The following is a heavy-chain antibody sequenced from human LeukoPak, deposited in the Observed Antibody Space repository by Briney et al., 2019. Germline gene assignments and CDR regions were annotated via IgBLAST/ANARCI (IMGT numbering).Heavy chain of an antibody. CDR2: ISYDGSSK. V-gene: IGHV3-30-3*01. J-gene: IGHJ4*02. D-gene: IGHD3-3*01. Sequence: GRSLRLSCAASGFTFSSYAMHWVRQAPGKGLEWVAVISYDGSSKYYADSVKGRFTISRDNSKNTLYLQMNSLRAEDTAVYYCARARFLEWLLPFDYWGQGTLVTVSS. CDR3: ARARFLEWLLPFDY. CDR1: GFTFSSYA.